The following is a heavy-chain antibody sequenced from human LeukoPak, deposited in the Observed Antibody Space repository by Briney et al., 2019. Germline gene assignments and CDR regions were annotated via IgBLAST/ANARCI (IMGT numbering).Heavy chain of an antibody. CDR1: GYSISSGYY. J-gene: IGHJ3*01. D-gene: IGHD1-26*01. V-gene: IGHV4-38-2*02. CDR2: IYDSGST. Sequence: SETLSLTCAVSGYSISSGYYWAWIRQPPGEGLDWIGSIYDSGSTYYNPSLKSRVTISVDRSKNQFSLKLSSVTAADTAVYYCARDQVGATHNDAFDLWGQGTLVTVSS. CDR3: ARDQVGATHNDAFDL.